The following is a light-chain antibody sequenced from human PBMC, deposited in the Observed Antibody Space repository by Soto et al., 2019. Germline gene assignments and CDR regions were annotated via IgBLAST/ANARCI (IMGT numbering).Light chain of an antibody. CDR1: SSDVGRDNY. CDR2: DVS. V-gene: IGLV2-14*01. CDR3: SSYTTSTTDV. Sequence: QSALTQPASVSGSPGQSITLSCTGTSSDVGRDNYVSWYQHHPGKAPRLMIYDVSNRPSGVSNRFSGSKSGNTASLTISGLQAEDEAAYYCSSYTTSTTDVFGTGTKLTVL. J-gene: IGLJ1*01.